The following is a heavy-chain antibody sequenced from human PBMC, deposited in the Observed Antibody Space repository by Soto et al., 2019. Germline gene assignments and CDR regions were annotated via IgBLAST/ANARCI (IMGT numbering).Heavy chain of an antibody. V-gene: IGHV3-66*04. D-gene: IGHD6-13*01. CDR1: GFTVSSNY. J-gene: IGHJ6*04. Sequence: GGSLRLSCAASGFTVSSNYMSWVRQAPGKGLEWVSVIYSGGSTYYADSVKGRFTISRDNSKNTLYLQMNSLRAEDTAVYYCASQGIAAAGTDVWGKGTTVTVSS. CDR2: IYSGGST. CDR3: ASQGIAAAGTDV.